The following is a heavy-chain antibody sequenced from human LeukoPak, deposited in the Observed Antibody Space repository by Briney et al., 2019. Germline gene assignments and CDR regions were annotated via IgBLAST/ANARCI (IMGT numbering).Heavy chain of an antibody. CDR3: ARGLRITMVRGVATGMDV. J-gene: IGHJ6*02. CDR1: GGSISSGGYY. D-gene: IGHD3-10*01. CDR2: IHYSGST. Sequence: SQTLSLTCTVSGGSISSGGYYWSWIRQHPGKGLEWIGYIHYSGSTYYNPSLRSRVTISVDTSKNQFSLKLSSVTAADTAVYYCARGLRITMVRGVATGMDVWGQGTTVTVSS. V-gene: IGHV4-31*03.